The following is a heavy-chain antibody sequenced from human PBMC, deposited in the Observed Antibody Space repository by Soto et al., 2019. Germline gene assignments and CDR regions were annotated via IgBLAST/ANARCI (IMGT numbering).Heavy chain of an antibody. CDR3: AKTGIAAVYDAFDM. CDR1: GFTFSSYA. J-gene: IGHJ3*02. V-gene: IGHV3-23*01. D-gene: IGHD6-13*01. CDR2: ISDRGGSS. Sequence: EVQVLESGGGLVQRGGSLRVSCAASGFTFSSYAMSWVRQAPGKGLEWVSSISDRGGSSYYADSVKGRFTVSRDNSKNTLYLQMNSLRADDTAVYYCAKTGIAAVYDAFDMWGQGTMVTVSS.